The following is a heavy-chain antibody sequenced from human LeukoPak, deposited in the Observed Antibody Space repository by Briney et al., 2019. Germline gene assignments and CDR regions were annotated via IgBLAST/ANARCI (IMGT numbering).Heavy chain of an antibody. CDR3: ARDVGSSWPAAY. D-gene: IGHD6-13*01. CDR1: GFTFSSYS. Sequence: GGSLRLSHAASGFTFSSYSMNWVRQAPGKGLEWVSSISSSSSYIYYADSVKGRFTISRDNAKSSLYLQMNSLRAEDTAVYYCARDVGSSWPAAYWGQGTLVTVSS. J-gene: IGHJ4*02. V-gene: IGHV3-21*01. CDR2: ISSSSSYI.